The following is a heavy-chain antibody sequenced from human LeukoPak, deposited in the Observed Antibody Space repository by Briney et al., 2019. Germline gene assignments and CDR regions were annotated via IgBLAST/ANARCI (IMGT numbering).Heavy chain of an antibody. CDR1: GGTFSSYA. V-gene: IGHV1-69*05. J-gene: IGHJ5*02. D-gene: IGHD3-3*01. CDR3: ASEYYDFWSGSDWFDP. Sequence: SVKVSCKAYGGTFSSYAISWVRQAPGQGLEWMGRIIPIFGTANYAQKFQGRVTITTDESTSTAYMELSSLRSEDTAVYYCASEYYDFWSGSDWFDPWGHGTLVTVSS. CDR2: IIPIFGTA.